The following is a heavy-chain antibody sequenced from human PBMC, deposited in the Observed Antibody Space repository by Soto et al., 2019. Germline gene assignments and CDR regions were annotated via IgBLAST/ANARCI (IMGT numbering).Heavy chain of an antibody. D-gene: IGHD3-3*01. V-gene: IGHV3-33*01. CDR2: IWYDGSNK. J-gene: IGHJ6*02. Sequence: PVGSLRLSCAASGFTFRSYVMHWVRQAPGKGLEWVAVIWYDGSNKYYAHSVNGRFTISRDNSKKTLYLQMNSLRAEDKDVYYCARGTYYDFYPNSIDYGMDVWGQGTTVTVSS. CDR1: GFTFRSYV. CDR3: ARGTYYDFYPNSIDYGMDV.